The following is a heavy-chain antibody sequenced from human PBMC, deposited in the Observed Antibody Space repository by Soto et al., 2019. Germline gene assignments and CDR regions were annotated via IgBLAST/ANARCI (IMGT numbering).Heavy chain of an antibody. CDR1: GGSVSNKTYY. J-gene: IGHJ4*02. V-gene: IGHV4-61*03. Sequence: PSETLSLTCSVSGGSVSNKTYYWSWIRQPPGKRLEGNGYVYYSGTTNHNPSLKSRVTISVDLSKNHFSLRLGSVTTADTALYYCARTTAVPNTLRSRYFFDYWGQGTLVTVSS. D-gene: IGHD4-17*01. CDR3: ARTTAVPNTLRSRYFFDY. CDR2: VYYSGTT.